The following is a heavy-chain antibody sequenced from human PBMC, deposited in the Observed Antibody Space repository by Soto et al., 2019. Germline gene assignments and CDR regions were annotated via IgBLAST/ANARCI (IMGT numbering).Heavy chain of an antibody. V-gene: IGHV3-23*01. J-gene: IGHJ6*03. Sequence: PGGSLRLSCAASGFTFSSYAMSWVRQAPGKGLEWVSAISGSGGSTYCADSVKGRFTISRDNSKNTLYLQMNSLRAEDTAVYYCAKSASDHYDFWSGYYGSRDYYYYYMDVWGKGTTVTVSS. CDR1: GFTFSSYA. CDR3: AKSASDHYDFWSGYYGSRDYYYYYMDV. D-gene: IGHD3-3*01. CDR2: ISGSGGST.